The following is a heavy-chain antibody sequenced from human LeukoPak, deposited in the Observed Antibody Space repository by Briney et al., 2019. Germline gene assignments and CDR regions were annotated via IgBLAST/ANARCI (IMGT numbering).Heavy chain of an antibody. CDR3: ARDIYDSGDFRGDF. V-gene: IGHV3-43*01. Sequence: QPGGSLRLSCAVSGFDLGDYTMHWVRQPPGKGLEWVSLISWNSGSIKYTESVKGRFTISRDNSKNSLYLQMSSLRTEDTALYYCARDIYDSGDFRGDFWGQGTLVTVSS. D-gene: IGHD3-22*01. CDR2: ISWNSGSI. J-gene: IGHJ4*02. CDR1: GFDLGDYT.